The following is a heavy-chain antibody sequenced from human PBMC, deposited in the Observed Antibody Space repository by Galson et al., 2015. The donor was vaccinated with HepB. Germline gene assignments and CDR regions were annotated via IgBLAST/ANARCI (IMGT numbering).Heavy chain of an antibody. D-gene: IGHD1-26*01. V-gene: IGHV7-4-1*02. CDR1: GYTFTSYA. J-gene: IGHJ4*02. Sequence: SVKVSCKASGYTFTSYAMNWVRQAPGEGLEWMGWINTNTGNPTYAQGFTGRFVFSLDTSDSKAYLQISSLKAEDTDVDDCARDGWEPLFDYWGQGTLVTVSS. CDR3: ARDGWEPLFDY. CDR2: INTNTGNP.